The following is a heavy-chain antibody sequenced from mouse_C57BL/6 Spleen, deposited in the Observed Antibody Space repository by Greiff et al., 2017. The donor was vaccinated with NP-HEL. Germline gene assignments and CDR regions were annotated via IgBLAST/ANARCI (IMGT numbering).Heavy chain of an antibody. CDR2: ISSGSSTI. J-gene: IGHJ4*01. CDR3: ARTYYYGSSYGNYAMDY. V-gene: IGHV5-17*01. CDR1: GFTFSDYG. D-gene: IGHD1-1*01. Sequence: EVKLVESGGGLVKPGGSLKLSCAASGFTFSDYGMHWVRQAPEKGLEWVAYISSGSSTIYYADTVKGRFTISRDNAKNTLFLQMTSLRSEDTAMYYCARTYYYGSSYGNYAMDYWGQGTSVTVSS.